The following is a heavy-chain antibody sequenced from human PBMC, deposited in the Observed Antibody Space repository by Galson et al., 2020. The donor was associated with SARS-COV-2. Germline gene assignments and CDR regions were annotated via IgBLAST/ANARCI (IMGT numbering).Heavy chain of an antibody. V-gene: IGHV3-9*01. CDR2: ISWNSGSI. CDR3: AKGVSGSGSYYIPSGSFLYNWFDP. J-gene: IGHJ5*02. D-gene: IGHD3-10*01. CDR1: GFTFDDYA. Sequence: SLKISCAASGFTFDDYAMHWVRQAPGKGLEWVSGISWNSGSIGYADSVKGRFTISRDNAKNSLYLQMNSLRAEDTALYYCAKGVSGSGSYYIPSGSFLYNWFDPWGQGTLVTVSS.